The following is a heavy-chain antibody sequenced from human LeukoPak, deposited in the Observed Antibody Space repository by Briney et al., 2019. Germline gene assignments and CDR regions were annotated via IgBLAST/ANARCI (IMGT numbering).Heavy chain of an antibody. V-gene: IGHV4-59*01. CDR2: IYYTGST. CDR3: ARGYCSGGTCYRTFFDY. J-gene: IGHJ4*02. CDR1: GGSISSYY. Sequence: SETLSLTCTVSGGSISSYYWSWIRQPPGKGLEWIGYIYYTGSTNYNPSLKSRVTISVDTSKNQFSLKLSSVTAADTAVYYCARGYCSGGTCYRTFFDYWGQGTLVTVSS. D-gene: IGHD2-15*01.